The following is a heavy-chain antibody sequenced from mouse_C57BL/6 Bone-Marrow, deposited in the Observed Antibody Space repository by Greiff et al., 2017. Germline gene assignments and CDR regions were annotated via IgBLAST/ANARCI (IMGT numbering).Heavy chain of an antibody. Sequence: QVHVKQPGAELVKPGASVKMSCKASGYTFTSYWITWVQQRPGQGLEWIGDIYPTSGSTNYNEKFKSKAILTVDTSSNTAYMQLSSLTSEDSAVFYCARSGPLGRSFDYWGQGTTLTVSS. J-gene: IGHJ2*01. CDR2: IYPTSGST. D-gene: IGHD4-1*01. CDR1: GYTFTSYW. V-gene: IGHV1-55*01. CDR3: ARSGPLGRSFDY.